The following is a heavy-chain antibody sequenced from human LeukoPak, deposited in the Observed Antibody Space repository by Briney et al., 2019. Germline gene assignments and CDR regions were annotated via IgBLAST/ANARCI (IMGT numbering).Heavy chain of an antibody. J-gene: IGHJ4*02. CDR3: ARVTGDYGMNTDY. D-gene: IGHD4/OR15-4a*01. CDR2: INQEGSEK. CDR1: GFTFTSYW. V-gene: IGHV3-7*01. Sequence: PGGSLRLSCAAPGFTFTSYWMSWVRQAPGKGLEWVANINQEGSEKYYVDSVKGRFIISRDNAKSSLYLQMNSLRAEDTAVYYCARVTGDYGMNTDYWGQGTLVTVSS.